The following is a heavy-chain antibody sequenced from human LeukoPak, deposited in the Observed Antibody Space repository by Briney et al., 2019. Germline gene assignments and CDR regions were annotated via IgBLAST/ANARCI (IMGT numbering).Heavy chain of an antibody. J-gene: IGHJ6*02. CDR2: IIPILGIA. D-gene: IGHD3-10*01. V-gene: IGHV1-69*04. CDR1: GGTFSSYA. CDR3: ARGNGSGSYYNGYYYYGMDV. Sequence: ASVKVSCTASGGTFSSYAISWVRQAPGQGLEWMGRIIPILGIANYAQKFQGRVTITADKSTSTAYMELSSLRSEDTAVYYCARGNGSGSYYNGYYYYGMDVWGQGTTVTVSS.